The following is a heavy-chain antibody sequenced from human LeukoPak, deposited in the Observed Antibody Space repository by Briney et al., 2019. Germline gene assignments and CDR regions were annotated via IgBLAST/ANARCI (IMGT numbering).Heavy chain of an antibody. Sequence: PSETLSLTCTVSTRSITTDYWGWIRQSAGKGLEWIGRVYTSGRNNYNPSLKSRVTLSVDTSKNQFSLKLTSVTAADTAVYYCARESRVVLPTDDWSYYFDYWGQGTLVTVSS. D-gene: IGHD2/OR15-2a*01. V-gene: IGHV4-4*07. J-gene: IGHJ4*02. CDR3: ARESRVVLPTDDWSYYFDY. CDR1: TRSITTDY. CDR2: VYTSGRN.